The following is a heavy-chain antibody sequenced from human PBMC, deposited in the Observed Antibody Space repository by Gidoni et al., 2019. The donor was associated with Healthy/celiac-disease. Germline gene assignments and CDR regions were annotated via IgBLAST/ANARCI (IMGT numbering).Heavy chain of an antibody. V-gene: IGHV3-30-3*01. D-gene: IGHD2-15*01. J-gene: IGHJ6*04. Sequence: QVQLVESGGGVVQPGRSLRLACAASGFTISSYAMRWVRQAPGKGLEWVAVISYYGSNKYYADSVKGRFTISRDNSKNTLYLQMNSLRAEDTAVYYCASRGGYTSSGGSWDYYGMDVWGKGTTVTVSS. CDR1: GFTISSYA. CDR3: ASRGGYTSSGGSWDYYGMDV. CDR2: ISYYGSNK.